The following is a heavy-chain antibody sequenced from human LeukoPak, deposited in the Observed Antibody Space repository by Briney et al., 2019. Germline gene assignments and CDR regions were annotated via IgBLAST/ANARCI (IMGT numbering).Heavy chain of an antibody. V-gene: IGHV1-46*01. D-gene: IGHD3-22*01. CDR2: INPSGGST. CDR1: GYTFTSYY. CDR3: ARDLQRHYYDSSGPMGI. Sequence: EASVKVSCKASGYTFTSYYMHWVRQAPGQGLEWMGIINPSGGSTSYAQKFQGRVTMTRDMSTSTVYMELSSLRSDDTAVYYCARDLQRHYYDSSGPMGIWGQGTMVTVSS. J-gene: IGHJ3*02.